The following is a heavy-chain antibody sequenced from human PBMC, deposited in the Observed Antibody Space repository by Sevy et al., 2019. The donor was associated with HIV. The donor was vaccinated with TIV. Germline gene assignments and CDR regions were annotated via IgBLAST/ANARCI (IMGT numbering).Heavy chain of an antibody. D-gene: IGHD5-12*01. CDR2: ISYDGSNK. CDR3: ARDAWGRDGYNFLTYYFDY. J-gene: IGHJ4*02. Sequence: GGSLRLSCAASGFTFSSYAMHWVRQAPGKGLEWVAVISYDGSNKYYADSVKGRFTISRDNSKNTLYLQMNSLRAEDMAVYYCARDAWGRDGYNFLTYYFDYWGQGTLVTVSS. CDR1: GFTFSSYA. V-gene: IGHV3-30-3*01.